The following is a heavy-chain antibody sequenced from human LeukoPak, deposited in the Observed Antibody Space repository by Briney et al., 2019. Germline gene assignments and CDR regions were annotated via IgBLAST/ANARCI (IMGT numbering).Heavy chain of an antibody. D-gene: IGHD2-2*02. V-gene: IGHV4-39*07. CDR3: ARVMGYCSSTSCYTKAFDI. CDR2: IYYSGST. Sequence: SETLSLTCTVSGGSISSSSYYWGWIRQPPGKGLEWIGSIYYSGSTYYNPSLKSRVTISVDTSKNQFSLKLSSVTAADTAVYYCARVMGYCSSTSCYTKAFDIWGQGTMVTVSS. CDR1: GGSISSSSYY. J-gene: IGHJ3*02.